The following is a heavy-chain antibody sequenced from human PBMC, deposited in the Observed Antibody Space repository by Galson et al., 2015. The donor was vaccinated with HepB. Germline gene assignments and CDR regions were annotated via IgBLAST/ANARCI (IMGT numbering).Heavy chain of an antibody. J-gene: IGHJ4*02. CDR2: ITNSGDRI. CDR3: AKDRVAWIKTTFDY. V-gene: IGHV3-23*01. D-gene: IGHD5-12*01. Sequence: SLRLSCAASGFSFRSYAMSWVRQTPGRGLEWVSGITNSGDRIHDADSVRGRFTVSRDNSKNTLYLQMNSLRAEDTALYYCAKDRVAWIKTTFDYWGQGTLVTVSS. CDR1: GFSFRSYA.